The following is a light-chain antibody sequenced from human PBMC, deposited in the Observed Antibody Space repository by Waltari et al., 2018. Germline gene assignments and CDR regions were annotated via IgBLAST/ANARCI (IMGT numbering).Light chain of an antibody. Sequence: QSALTQPASVSGSPGQSITISCTGTSSDVGGYNYVSWYQQHPGKAPKLMIYEVSTRPSGGANRFSGSKSGNTASLTISGLAAEDAADYYCSSYTSSSTRVFGGGTKLTVL. CDR2: EVS. CDR3: SSYTSSSTRV. V-gene: IGLV2-14*01. J-gene: IGLJ3*02. CDR1: SSDVGGYNY.